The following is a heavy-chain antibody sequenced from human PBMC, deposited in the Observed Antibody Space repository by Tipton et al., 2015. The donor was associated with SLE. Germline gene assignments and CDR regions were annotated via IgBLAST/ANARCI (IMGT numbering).Heavy chain of an antibody. V-gene: IGHV1-18*01. CDR1: GYTFTSYG. CDR2: ISAYNGNT. CDR3: ARESGYCSSTSCRSYGMDV. Sequence: QVQLVQSGPEVKKPGASVKVSCKASGYTFTSYGISWVRQAPGQGLEWMGWISAYNGNTNYAQELQGRVTMNTDTSTSTAYMELRSLRSDDTAVYYCARESGYCSSTSCRSYGMDVWGQGTLVTVSS. D-gene: IGHD2-2*03. J-gene: IGHJ6*02.